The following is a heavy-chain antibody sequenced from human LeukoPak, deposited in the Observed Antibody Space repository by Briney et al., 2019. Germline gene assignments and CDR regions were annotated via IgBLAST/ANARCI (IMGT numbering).Heavy chain of an antibody. J-gene: IGHJ4*02. V-gene: IGHV4-39*01. Sequence: PSETLSLTCTVSGGSIGFSNYYWGWIRQPPGKGLEWIGSIYYSGSTYYNPSLKSRVTISVDTSKNQFSLKLRSVTAADTAVYYCATESGSYSYWGQGTLVTVSS. CDR3: ATESGSYSY. CDR1: GGSIGFSNYY. CDR2: IYYSGST. D-gene: IGHD1-26*01.